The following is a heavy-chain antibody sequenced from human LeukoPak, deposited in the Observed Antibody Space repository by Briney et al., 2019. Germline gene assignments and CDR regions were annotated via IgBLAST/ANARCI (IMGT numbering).Heavy chain of an antibody. CDR3: ARGSRSSGWFDY. V-gene: IGHV3-53*01. CDR2: IYSGGST. Sequence: GGSLRLSCAASGFTVSSNYMSWVRPAPGNGLEWVSVIYSGGSTYYADSVKGRFTISRDNSKNTLYLQMNSLRAEDTAAYYCARGSRSSGWFDYWGQGTLVTVSS. D-gene: IGHD6-19*01. CDR1: GFTVSSNY. J-gene: IGHJ4*02.